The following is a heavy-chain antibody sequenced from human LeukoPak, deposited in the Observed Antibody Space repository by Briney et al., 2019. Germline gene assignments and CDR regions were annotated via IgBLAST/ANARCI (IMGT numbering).Heavy chain of an antibody. CDR3: ARGNYDYIWGSYRFTGLRY. CDR1: GYTFTSYD. Sequence: ASVKVSCKASGYTFTSYDINWVRQATGQGLEWMGWMNPNSGNTGYAQKFQGRVTMTRNTSISTAYMELSSLRSEDTAVYYCARGNYDYIWGSYRFTGLRYWGQGTLVTVSS. D-gene: IGHD3-16*02. V-gene: IGHV1-8*01. J-gene: IGHJ4*02. CDR2: MNPNSGNT.